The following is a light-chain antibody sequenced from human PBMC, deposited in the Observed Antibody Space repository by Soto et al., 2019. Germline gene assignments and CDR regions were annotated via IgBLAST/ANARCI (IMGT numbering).Light chain of an antibody. Sequence: EIVLTQSPATLSLSPGERATLSCRASQSVSSYLAWYQQKPGQAPRLLIYDASNRATGIPARLSGSGSGTDCTLTISSLEPEDFAVYYCQQRSNWPPVYTFGQGTKLEIK. J-gene: IGKJ2*01. V-gene: IGKV3-11*01. CDR1: QSVSSY. CDR3: QQRSNWPPVYT. CDR2: DAS.